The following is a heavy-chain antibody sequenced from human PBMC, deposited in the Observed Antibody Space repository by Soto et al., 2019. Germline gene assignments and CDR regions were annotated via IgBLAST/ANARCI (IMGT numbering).Heavy chain of an antibody. CDR1: GFIFINYV. Sequence: GGSLRLSCAASGFIFINYVMYWVLQAPGKGLEWVSFMSYDGTTKYYADSVKGRFTISRDNSKNTLYLQMNSLRPKDTAVYYCARLVLWSRYFDYWGQGTLVTVSS. CDR3: ARLVLWSRYFDY. D-gene: IGHD2-2*01. CDR2: MSYDGTTK. J-gene: IGHJ4*02. V-gene: IGHV3-30-3*01.